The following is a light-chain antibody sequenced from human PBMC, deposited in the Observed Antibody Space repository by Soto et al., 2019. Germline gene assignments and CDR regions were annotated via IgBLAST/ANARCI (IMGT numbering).Light chain of an antibody. Sequence: DIQMTQSPSTLSASVGDTVTVTCRASQSVSGWLAWYQQKPGEAPKLLISDASNLEAGVPSRFRGSGSGTDFTFTISRLQPEDIATYYCQQYENLPTFGQGTRLEIK. CDR1: QSVSGW. J-gene: IGKJ5*01. CDR3: QQYENLPT. V-gene: IGKV1-33*01. CDR2: DAS.